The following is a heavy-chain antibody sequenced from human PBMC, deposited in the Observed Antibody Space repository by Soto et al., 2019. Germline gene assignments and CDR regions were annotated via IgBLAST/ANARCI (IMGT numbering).Heavy chain of an antibody. CDR2: IIPILGIA. CDR3: AREGHYYGSGSYYKLDY. Sequence: QVQLVQSGAEVKKAGSSVKVSCKASGGTFSSYTISWVRQAPGQGLEWMGMIIPILGIANYAQKFQGRVTSHADKSTSTAYMELSSLRSEDTAVYYCAREGHYYGSGSYYKLDYWGQGTLVTVSS. J-gene: IGHJ4*02. CDR1: GGTFSSYT. V-gene: IGHV1-69*08. D-gene: IGHD3-10*01.